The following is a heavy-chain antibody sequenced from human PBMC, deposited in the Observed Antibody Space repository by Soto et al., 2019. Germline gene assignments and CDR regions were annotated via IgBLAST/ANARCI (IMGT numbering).Heavy chain of an antibody. CDR2: ISAYNGNT. D-gene: IGHD3-22*01. CDR3: ARGGSYYDSSGYYLDY. Sequence: ASVKVSCKASGYTFASYGISWVRQAPGQGLEWMGWISAYNGNTNYAQKLQGRVTMTTDTSTSTAYMELRSLRSDDTAVYDCARGGSYYDSSGYYLDYWGQGTLVTVSS. CDR1: GYTFASYG. J-gene: IGHJ4*02. V-gene: IGHV1-18*01.